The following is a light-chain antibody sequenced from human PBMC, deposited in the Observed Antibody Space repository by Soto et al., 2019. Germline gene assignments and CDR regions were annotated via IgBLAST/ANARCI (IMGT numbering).Light chain of an antibody. CDR3: RPNYDAVLT. CDR1: RDIGSD. Sequence: VRDSIKKTCRGSRDIGSDISWYQQKPGKAPTLLIYAASNLQSGVPSRFRGSRYGTAYNLGVRSRQSGESAIPFWRPNYDAVLTFGQGTKVDIK. V-gene: IGKV1-6*01. CDR2: AAS. J-gene: IGKJ1*01.